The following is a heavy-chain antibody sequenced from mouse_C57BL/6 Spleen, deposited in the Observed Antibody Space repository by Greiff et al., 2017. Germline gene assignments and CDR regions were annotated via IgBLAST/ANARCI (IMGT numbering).Heavy chain of an antibody. V-gene: IGHV1-5*01. J-gene: IGHJ2*01. CDR1: GYTFTSYW. Sequence: EVKLVESGTVLARPGASVKMSCKTSGYTFTSYWMHWVKQRPGKGLEWIGAIYPGNSNTSYNQKFKGKAKLTAVTSASTAYMELSSLTNEDSAVYYCTRSPHYYGSSYDYFDYWGQGTTLTVSS. CDR3: TRSPHYYGSSYDYFDY. CDR2: IYPGNSNT. D-gene: IGHD1-1*01.